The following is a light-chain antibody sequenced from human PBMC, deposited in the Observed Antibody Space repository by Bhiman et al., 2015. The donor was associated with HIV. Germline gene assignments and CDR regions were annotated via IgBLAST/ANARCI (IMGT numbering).Light chain of an antibody. Sequence: QSVLTQPPSVSGAPGQRVTISCTGSSSNIGADYDVHWYQQLPGTAPKLLIYGSTNRPSGVPDRFSGSKSGTSASLAISGLQAEDEADYYCAAWDRSLSAGGVFGTGTKVTVL. CDR2: GST. J-gene: IGLJ1*01. CDR3: AAWDRSLSAGGV. CDR1: SSNIGADYD. V-gene: IGLV1-40*01.